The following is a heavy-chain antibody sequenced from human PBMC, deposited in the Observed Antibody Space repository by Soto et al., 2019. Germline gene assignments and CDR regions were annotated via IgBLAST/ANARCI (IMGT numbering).Heavy chain of an antibody. CDR3: ARHSSSLGYYYYGMDV. CDR1: GVSRINSIYY. CDR2: IYYSGST. D-gene: IGHD6-13*01. Sequence: SVILCLTCPFSGVSRINSIYYLGWLRPPPGKGLEWIGSIYYSGSTYYNPSLKSRVTISVDTSKNQFSLKLSSVTAADTAVYYCARHSSSLGYYYYGMDVWGQGTTVTV. J-gene: IGHJ6*02. V-gene: IGHV4-39*01.